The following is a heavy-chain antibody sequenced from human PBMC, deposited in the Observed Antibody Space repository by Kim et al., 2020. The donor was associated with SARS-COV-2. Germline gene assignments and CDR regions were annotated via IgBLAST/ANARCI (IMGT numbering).Heavy chain of an antibody. J-gene: IGHJ6*02. CDR2: VVGGGSSA. V-gene: IGHV3-23*01. D-gene: IGHD1-26*01. CDR1: GFTFSHYA. CDR3: AEVRAGAYGMDV. Sequence: GGSLRLSCAASGFTFSHYAMNWVRQVSGKGLDWVSSVVGGGSSAYYADSVKGRFTIARDNSKNILYLQMNSLRAEDTAIYYCAEVRAGAYGMDVWGQGHAVTVSS.